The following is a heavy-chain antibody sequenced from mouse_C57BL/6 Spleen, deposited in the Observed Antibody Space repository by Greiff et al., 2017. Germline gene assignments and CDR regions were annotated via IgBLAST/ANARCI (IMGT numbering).Heavy chain of an antibody. CDR2: ISRGGDYI. D-gene: IGHD3-3*01. CDR1: GFTFSSYA. CDR3: TRDWRGTGPFDY. V-gene: IGHV5-9-1*02. Sequence: EVMLVESGEGFVKPGGSLKLSCAASGFTFSSYAMSWVRQTPEKRLEWVAYISRGGDYIYYADTVKGRFTISRDNARNTLYLQMSSLKSEDTAMYYCTRDWRGTGPFDYWGQGTTLTVSS. J-gene: IGHJ2*01.